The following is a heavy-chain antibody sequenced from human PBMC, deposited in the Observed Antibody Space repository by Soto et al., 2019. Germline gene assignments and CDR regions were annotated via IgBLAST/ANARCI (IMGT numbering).Heavy chain of an antibody. CDR1: GFIFSSFA. D-gene: IGHD6-19*01. V-gene: IGHV3-23*01. CDR3: AKDPDISGWYQTDLDY. CDR2: ISKNGGST. J-gene: IGHJ4*02. Sequence: GGSLRLSCAASGFIFSSFAMSWVRQAPGKGLEWVSTISKNGGSTYSADSVKGRFTISRDNSKNTLYLQMNSLRAEDTAVYYCAKDPDISGWYQTDLDYWGQGTLVTVSS.